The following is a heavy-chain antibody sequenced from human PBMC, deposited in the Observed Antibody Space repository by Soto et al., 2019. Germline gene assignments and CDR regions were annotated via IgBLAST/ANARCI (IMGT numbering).Heavy chain of an antibody. D-gene: IGHD1-1*01. Sequence: QVHLVQSGAEVKKPGASVKVSCQGSGYAFTTYGITWVRQAPGQGLEWMGWISAHNGNTNYAQKLXGXVXWTRDTSTSTAYMELRSLRYDDTAVYYCARGRYGDYWGQGALVTVSS. CDR2: ISAHNGNT. V-gene: IGHV1-18*01. J-gene: IGHJ4*02. CDR3: ARGRYGDY. CDR1: GYAFTTYG.